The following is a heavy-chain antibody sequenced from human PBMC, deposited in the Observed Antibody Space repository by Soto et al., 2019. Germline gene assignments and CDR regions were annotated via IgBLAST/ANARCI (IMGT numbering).Heavy chain of an antibody. CDR3: ARSGAALVRGSIGGFEY. CDR1: GGALNGYY. V-gene: IGHV4-34*01. Sequence: QVHLQQWGAGLLKPSETLSLTCAVNGGALNGYYWTWIRQSPGKGLQWIGEINHSGNVDYNPSLKSRATFSIDTSKKQFALTLTSVTAADTAAYYCARSGAALVRGSIGGFEYRGQGTQVTVSS. CDR2: INHSGNV. D-gene: IGHD3-10*01. J-gene: IGHJ4*02.